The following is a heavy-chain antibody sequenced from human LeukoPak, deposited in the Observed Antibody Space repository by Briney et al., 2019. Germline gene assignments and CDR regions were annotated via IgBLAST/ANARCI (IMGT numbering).Heavy chain of an antibody. CDR3: AREGYRDYYYGMDV. D-gene: IGHD1-1*01. CDR2: ISYDGSNK. V-gene: IGHV3-33*01. CDR1: GFSFSTFG. J-gene: IGHJ6*02. Sequence: EGSLRLSCAASGFSFSTFGMHWVRQAPGKGLEWVAVISYDGSNKLYADSVKGRFTISRDNSKNTLYLQINSLRAGDTAVYYCAREGYRDYYYGMDVWGQGTTVTVSS.